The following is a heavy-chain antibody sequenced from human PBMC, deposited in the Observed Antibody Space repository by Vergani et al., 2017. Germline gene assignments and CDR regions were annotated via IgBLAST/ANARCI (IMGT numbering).Heavy chain of an antibody. CDR2: IYYSGST. D-gene: IGHD6-19*01. J-gene: IGHJ5*02. CDR3: ERQSTVEWLEKLGWVDP. CDR1: GASIRSSNYY. Sequence: QLQLQESGPGLVKPSATLSLTCSVSGASIRSSNYYWGWIRQPPGKGLEWIASIYYSGSTYYNPSLTSRVTISVDTSKNQFSLKRSSVTAADTAVYFCERQSTVEWLEKLGWVDPWGQGILVTVSS. V-gene: IGHV4-39*01.